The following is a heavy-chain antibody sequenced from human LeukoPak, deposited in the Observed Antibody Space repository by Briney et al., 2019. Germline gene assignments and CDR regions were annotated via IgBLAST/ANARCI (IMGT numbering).Heavy chain of an antibody. J-gene: IGHJ4*02. CDR1: GFTFDYYA. V-gene: IGHV3-9*01. D-gene: IGHD1-26*01. CDR2: ISWNSDRI. Sequence: SLRLSCAASGFTFDYYAMHWVRQAPGKGLEWVSSISWNSDRIGYADSVKGRFTISRDNAKNSLYLQMNSLRAEDTAVYYCARDGGSYFIGYWGQGTLVTVSS. CDR3: ARDGGSYFIGY.